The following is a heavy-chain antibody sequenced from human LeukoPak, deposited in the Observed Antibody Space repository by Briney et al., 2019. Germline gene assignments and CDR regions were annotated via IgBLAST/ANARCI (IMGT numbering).Heavy chain of an antibody. V-gene: IGHV1-18*01. Sequence: ASVKVSCKASGYTFTSYGISWVRQAPGQGLEWMGWISAYNGNTNYAQKLQGRVTMTTDTSTSTAYMELSSLRSEDTAVYYCAAGPIAVAGNHFDYWGQGTLVTVSS. CDR3: AAGPIAVAGNHFDY. CDR2: ISAYNGNT. J-gene: IGHJ4*02. CDR1: GYTFTSYG. D-gene: IGHD6-19*01.